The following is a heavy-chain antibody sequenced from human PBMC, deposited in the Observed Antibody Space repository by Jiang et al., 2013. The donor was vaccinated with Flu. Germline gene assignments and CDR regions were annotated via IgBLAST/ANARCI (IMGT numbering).Heavy chain of an antibody. J-gene: IGHJ6*04. Sequence: SGAEVKKPGTSVKVSCKASGFTFTSSAMQWVRQARGQRLEWIGWIVVGSGNTNYAQKFQERVTITRDMSTSTAYMELSSLRSEDTAVYYCAAEEAAAGTPYYYYGMDVWAEGTTVTVSS. CDR1: GFTFTSSA. D-gene: IGHD6-13*01. CDR3: AAEEAAAGTPYYYYGMDV. CDR2: IVVGSGNT. V-gene: IGHV1-58*02.